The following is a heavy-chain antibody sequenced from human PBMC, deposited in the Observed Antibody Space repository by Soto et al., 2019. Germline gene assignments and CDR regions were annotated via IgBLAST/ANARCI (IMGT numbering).Heavy chain of an antibody. CDR3: ARVIAARNFDY. J-gene: IGHJ4*02. Sequence: PGGSLRLSCAASGFTFSSYWMSWVRQAPGKGLEWVANIKQDGSEKYYVDSVKGRFTISRDNAKNSLYLQMNSLRAEDTAAYYCARVIAARNFDYWGQGTLVTVSS. CDR1: GFTFSSYW. V-gene: IGHV3-7*01. D-gene: IGHD6-6*01. CDR2: IKQDGSEK.